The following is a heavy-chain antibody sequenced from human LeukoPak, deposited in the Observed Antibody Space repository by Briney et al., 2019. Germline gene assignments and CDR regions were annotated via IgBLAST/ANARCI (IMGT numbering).Heavy chain of an antibody. CDR3: AIHPLEYCSSTSCYPRYFDY. Sequence: GGSLRLSCAASGFTFSSYAMSWVRQAPGKGLEWVSAISGSGGSTYYADSVKGRFTISRDNSKNTLYLQMNSLRAEDTAVYYCAIHPLEYCSSTSCYPRYFDYWGQGTLVTVSS. CDR1: GFTFSSYA. J-gene: IGHJ4*02. CDR2: ISGSGGST. V-gene: IGHV3-23*01. D-gene: IGHD2-2*01.